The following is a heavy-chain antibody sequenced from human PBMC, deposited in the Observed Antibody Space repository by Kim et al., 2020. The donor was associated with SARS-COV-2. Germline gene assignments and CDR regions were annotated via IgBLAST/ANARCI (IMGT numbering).Heavy chain of an antibody. Sequence: SETLSLTCAVYGGSFSGYYWSWIRQPPGKGLEWIGEINHSGSTNYNPSLKSRVTISVDTSKNQFSLKLSSVTAADTAVYYCARGFMVRGLDYYYYGMDVWGQGTTVTVSS. CDR2: INHSGST. CDR1: GGSFSGYY. CDR3: ARGFMVRGLDYYYYGMDV. J-gene: IGHJ6*02. D-gene: IGHD3-10*01. V-gene: IGHV4-34*01.